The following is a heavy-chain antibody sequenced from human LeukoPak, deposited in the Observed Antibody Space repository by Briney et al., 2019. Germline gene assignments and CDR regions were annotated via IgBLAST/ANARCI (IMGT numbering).Heavy chain of an antibody. CDR2: IFYSGTT. D-gene: IGHD3-22*01. V-gene: IGHV4-59*01. Sequence: SETLSLTRTVSGGSISSYYWSWIRQPPGKGLEWIGFIFYSGTTNYNPSLKSRVTISVDTSKNQFSLKLSSVTAADTAVYYCARGGWNKFDYWGQGTLVTVSS. CDR1: GGSISSYY. J-gene: IGHJ4*02. CDR3: ARGGWNKFDY.